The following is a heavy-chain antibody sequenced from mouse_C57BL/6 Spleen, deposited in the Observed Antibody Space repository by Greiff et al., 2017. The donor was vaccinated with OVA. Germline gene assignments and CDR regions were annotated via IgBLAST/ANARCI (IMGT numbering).Heavy chain of an antibody. CDR2: INYDGSST. Sequence: EVHLVESEGGLVQPGSSMKLSCTASGFTFSDYYMAWVRQVPEKGLEWVANINYDGSSTYYLDSLKSRFIISRDNAKNILYLQMSSLKSEDTATYYCAREGWLRYFDVWGTGTTVTVSS. V-gene: IGHV5-16*01. D-gene: IGHD1-1*02. CDR1: GFTFSDYY. J-gene: IGHJ1*03. CDR3: AREGWLRYFDV.